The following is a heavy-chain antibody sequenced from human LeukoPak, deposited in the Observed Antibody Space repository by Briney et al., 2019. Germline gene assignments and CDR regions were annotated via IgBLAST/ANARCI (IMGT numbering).Heavy chain of an antibody. Sequence: ASVKVSCKVSGYTLTELSMHWVRQAPGKGLEWMGGFDPEDGETIYAQKFQGRVTMTEDTSTDTAYMELSSLRSEDTAVYYCATWRDCSGGSCYGFDYWGQGTLVTVPS. J-gene: IGHJ4*02. CDR3: ATWRDCSGGSCYGFDY. CDR2: FDPEDGET. V-gene: IGHV1-24*01. CDR1: GYTLTELS. D-gene: IGHD2-15*01.